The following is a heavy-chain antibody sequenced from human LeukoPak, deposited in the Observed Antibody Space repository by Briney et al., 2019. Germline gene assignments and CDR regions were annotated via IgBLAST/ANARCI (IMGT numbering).Heavy chain of an antibody. V-gene: IGHV4-34*01. D-gene: IGHD4-17*01. CDR1: GVSFNNYY. CDR3: TRMTTGHDY. CDR2: INHSGYT. J-gene: IGHJ4*02. Sequence: PSETLSLTCAVSGVSFNNYYWSWVRQTPGKGLEWIGEINHSGYTNDSPSLKSRVTLSIDTSRRQFSLNLRSVTVADTGIYYCTRMTTGHDYWGQGTLVTVSS.